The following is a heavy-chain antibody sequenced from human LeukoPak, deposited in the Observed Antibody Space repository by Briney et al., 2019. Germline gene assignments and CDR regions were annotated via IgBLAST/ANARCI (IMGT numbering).Heavy chain of an antibody. J-gene: IGHJ4*02. Sequence: SETLSLTCTVSGGSITSDFWSWIRQPPGKGLEWIGYIYHSGTTNYSPSLKSRLTISVDTSKNQFSLKLSSVTAADTAVYYCATLGGDFWGQGILVTVSS. D-gene: IGHD3-16*01. V-gene: IGHV4-59*01. CDR3: ATLGGDF. CDR1: GGSITSDF. CDR2: IYHSGTT.